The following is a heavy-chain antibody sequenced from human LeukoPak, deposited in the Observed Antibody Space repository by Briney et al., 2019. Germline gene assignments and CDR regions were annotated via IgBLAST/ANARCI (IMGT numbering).Heavy chain of an antibody. CDR1: GYTFTGYY. D-gene: IGHD6-19*01. CDR2: INPNSGGT. J-gene: IGHJ4*02. CDR3: ARGLRYSTGWYYFDY. V-gene: IGHV1-2*02. Sequence: ASVKVSCKASGYTFTGYYMHWVRQAPGQGLEWMGWINPNSGGTNYAQKFQGRVTMTRDTSISTAYMDMSRLRSDDTAVYYCARGLRYSTGWYYFDYWGQGTLVTVSS.